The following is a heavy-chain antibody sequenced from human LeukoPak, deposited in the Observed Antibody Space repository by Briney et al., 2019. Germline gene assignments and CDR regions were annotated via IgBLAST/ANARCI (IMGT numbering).Heavy chain of an antibody. Sequence: GSLRLSCAASGFTFSSYSMNWVRQAPGKGLEWIGSIYYSGSTYYNPSLKSRVTISVDTSKNQFSLKLSSVTAADTAVYYCARVSRYSSSSGRRKPSDYWGQGTLVTVSS. CDR2: IYYSGST. CDR3: ARVSRYSSSSGRRKPSDY. CDR1: GFTFSSYS. V-gene: IGHV4-39*07. J-gene: IGHJ4*02. D-gene: IGHD6-6*01.